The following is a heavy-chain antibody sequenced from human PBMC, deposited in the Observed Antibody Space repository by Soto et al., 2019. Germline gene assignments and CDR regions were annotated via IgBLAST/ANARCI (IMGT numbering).Heavy chain of an antibody. CDR1: GLTLSNAW. CDR3: TADQVVTSDYAMDV. J-gene: IGHJ6*02. CDR2: IKTKTEGGTT. D-gene: IGHD2-21*02. Sequence: EVQLVESGGGLVKPGGSLRLSCAASGLTLSNAWMNWVREAPGKGLEWVGRIKTKTEGGTTDYAAPVKGRFTISRDDSKNTLDLQMNSLKTDDTAVYYCTADQVVTSDYAMDVWGQGTTVTVSS. V-gene: IGHV3-15*07.